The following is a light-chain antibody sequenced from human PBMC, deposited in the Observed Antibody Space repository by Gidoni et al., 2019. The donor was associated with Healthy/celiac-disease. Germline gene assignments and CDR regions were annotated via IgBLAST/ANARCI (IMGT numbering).Light chain of an antibody. CDR2: AAS. CDR3: DT. J-gene: IGKJ4*01. V-gene: IGKV1-39*01. CDR1: QSISSY. Sequence: DIQMTQSPSSLSASVGDRVTITCRASQSISSYLNWYQQKPGKAPKLLIYAASSLQSGVPSRFSGSGSGTDFTLTISSLQPEDFATYPKDTFGGXTKVEIK.